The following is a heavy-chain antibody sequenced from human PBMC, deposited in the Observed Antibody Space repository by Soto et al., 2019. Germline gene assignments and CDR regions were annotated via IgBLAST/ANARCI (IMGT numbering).Heavy chain of an antibody. CDR1: GFIFNDYA. J-gene: IGHJ4*02. D-gene: IGHD1-26*01. V-gene: IGHV3-9*01. CDR2: IDGAGGSL. CDR3: AMSTGSCHADFDF. Sequence: ETQLVESGGGLVQPGRSLRLACRNSGFIFNDYAMHWVRQAPGKGLECVAGIDGAGGSLDYSDSVKGRFTISRDNAENSLFLQRECLRADDTAVYYCAMSTGSCHADFDFWGQGTQVTVSS.